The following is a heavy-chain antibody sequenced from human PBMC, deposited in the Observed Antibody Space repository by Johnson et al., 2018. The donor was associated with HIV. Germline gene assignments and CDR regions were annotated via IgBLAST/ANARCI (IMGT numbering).Heavy chain of an antibody. CDR2: IKSKSDGGTT. V-gene: IGHV3-15*01. D-gene: IGHD3-16*01. CDR1: GFTFSNAW. Sequence: VQLVESRGVLVQPGGSLRLSCAASGFTFSNAWMTWVRQAPGKGLEWVGRIKSKSDGGTTDYAAPVRGRFSISRDDSETTVYLQMNSLRAEETAVYYGARDPYDRDAFDIWGQGTMVTVSS. J-gene: IGHJ3*02. CDR3: ARDPYDRDAFDI.